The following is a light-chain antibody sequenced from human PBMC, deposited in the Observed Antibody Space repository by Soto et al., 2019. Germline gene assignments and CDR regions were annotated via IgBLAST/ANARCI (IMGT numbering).Light chain of an antibody. V-gene: IGLV2-14*01. CDR3: SSYTSSYV. CDR2: EVS. Sequence: QSVLTQPPSASGSPGQSVTISCTGTSSDVGGYNYVSWYQQHPGKAPRLMIYEVSNRPSGVSNRFSGSKSGNTASLTISGLQAEDEADYYCSSYTSSYVFGTGTKVTAL. CDR1: SSDVGGYNY. J-gene: IGLJ1*01.